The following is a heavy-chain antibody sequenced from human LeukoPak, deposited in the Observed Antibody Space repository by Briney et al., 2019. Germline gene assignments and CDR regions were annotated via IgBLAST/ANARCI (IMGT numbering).Heavy chain of an antibody. V-gene: IGHV1-2*02. J-gene: IGHJ4*02. CDR2: INPSSGGT. D-gene: IGHD6-19*01. Sequence: EASVKVSCKASGYTFTGYYMHWVRQAPGQGLEWMGWINPSSGGTNYAQKFQGRVTMTRDTSISTAYMELSRLRSDDTTVYYCARDRTRTGYSSGWYHDYWGQGTLVTVSS. CDR3: ARDRTRTGYSSGWYHDY. CDR1: GYTFTGYY.